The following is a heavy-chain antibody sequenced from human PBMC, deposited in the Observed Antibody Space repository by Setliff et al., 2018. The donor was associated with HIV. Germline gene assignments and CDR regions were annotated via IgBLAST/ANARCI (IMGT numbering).Heavy chain of an antibody. CDR2: IYYSGST. D-gene: IGHD5-12*01. Sequence: SETLSLTCTVSGGSISSDYWSWIRQPPGKGLEWIGYIYYSGSTNYNPSLKSRVTISVATSKNQFSLKLSSVTAADTAVYYCARSPLYSGYERYYFDYWGQGTLVTVSS. CDR1: GGSISSDY. CDR3: ARSPLYSGYERYYFDY. V-gene: IGHV4-59*12. J-gene: IGHJ4*02.